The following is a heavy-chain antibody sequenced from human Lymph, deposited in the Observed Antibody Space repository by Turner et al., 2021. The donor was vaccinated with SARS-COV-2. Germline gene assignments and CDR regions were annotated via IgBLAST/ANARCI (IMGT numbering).Heavy chain of an antibody. CDR2: IYPGDSDT. V-gene: IGHV5-51*03. J-gene: IGHJ6*02. CDR3: ARSEFCTSTSCYRGYYYYRMDV. Sequence: EVQLVQSGAEVKKPGESLKIYCQGSGYSFTSYWIGWVRQMPGKGLEWMGIIYPGDSDTRYSPSLQGQDTSSADKSISTAYLQWSSLKASDTAMDYCARSEFCTSTSCYRGYYYYRMDVWGQGTTVTVSS. CDR1: GYSFTSYW. D-gene: IGHD2-2*02.